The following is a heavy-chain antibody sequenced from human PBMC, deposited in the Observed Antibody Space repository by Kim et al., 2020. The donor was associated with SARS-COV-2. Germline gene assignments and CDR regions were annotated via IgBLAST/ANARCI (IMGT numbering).Heavy chain of an antibody. CDR1: GGSISSSSYY. D-gene: IGHD2-2*01. J-gene: IGHJ4*02. CDR3: ARPSWAGCSSTSCCNGPPNFDS. CDR2: IYYSGST. Sequence: SETLSLTCTVSGGSISSSSYYWGWIRQPPGKGLEWIGSIYYSGSTYYNPSLKSRVTISVDTSKNQFSLKLSSVTAADTAVYYCARPSWAGCSSTSCCNGPPNFDSWGQGTLVTVSS. V-gene: IGHV4-39*01.